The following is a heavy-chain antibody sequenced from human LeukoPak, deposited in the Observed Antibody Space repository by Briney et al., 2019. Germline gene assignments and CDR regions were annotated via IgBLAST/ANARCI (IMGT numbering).Heavy chain of an antibody. CDR1: GFTFSSYG. J-gene: IGHJ4*02. CDR2: ISYDGSNK. V-gene: IGHV3-30*03. D-gene: IGHD6-19*01. Sequence: TGGSLRLSCAASGFTFSSYGMHWVRQAPGKGLEWVAVISYDGSNKYYADSVKGRFTISRDNSKNTLYLQMNSLRAEDTAVYYCAREGYSSGSRGFDYWGQGTLVTVSS. CDR3: AREGYSSGSRGFDY.